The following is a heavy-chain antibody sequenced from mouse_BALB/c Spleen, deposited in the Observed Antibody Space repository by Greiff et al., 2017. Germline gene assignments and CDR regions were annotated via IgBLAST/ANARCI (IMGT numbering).Heavy chain of an antibody. CDR3: ARPDYDYAMDY. V-gene: IGHV3-6*02. Sequence: EVQLQQSGPGLVKPSQSLSLTCSVTGYSITSGYYWNWIRQFPGNKLEWMGYISYDGSNNYNPSLKNRISITRDTSKNQFFLKLNSVTTEDTATYYCARPDYDYAMDYWGQGTSVTVSS. J-gene: IGHJ4*01. CDR1: GYSITSGYY. CDR2: ISYDGSN. D-gene: IGHD2-4*01.